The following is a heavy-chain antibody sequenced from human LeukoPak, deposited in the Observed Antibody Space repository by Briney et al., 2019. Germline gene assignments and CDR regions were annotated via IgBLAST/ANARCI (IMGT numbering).Heavy chain of an antibody. Sequence: ASVKVSCKASGYTFTSYYMHWVRQAPGQGLEWMGIINPSGGSTSYAQKFQGRVTMTRDTSTSTVYMELSSLGSEDTAVYYCARDNYYYDSSGYYIQTPDYWGQGTLVTVSS. CDR2: INPSGGST. V-gene: IGHV1-46*01. J-gene: IGHJ4*02. CDR1: GYTFTSYY. CDR3: ARDNYYYDSSGYYIQTPDY. D-gene: IGHD3-22*01.